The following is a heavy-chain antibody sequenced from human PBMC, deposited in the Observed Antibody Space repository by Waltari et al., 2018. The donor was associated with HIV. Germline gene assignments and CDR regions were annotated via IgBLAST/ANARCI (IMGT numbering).Heavy chain of an antibody. CDR1: GGSFSGYY. CDR2: INHSGRT. D-gene: IGHD2-15*01. V-gene: IGHV4-34*01. CDR3: ARGRVGCSGGSCYPKGQYYGMDV. Sequence: QVQLQQWGAGLLKPSENLSLTCAVYGGSFSGYYWSWIRPPPGKGLEWIGEINHSGRTNYTPALKSRVTLSVDTSKNQFALKRSSVTAADTAVYYCARGRVGCSGGSCYPKGQYYGMDVWGQGTTVTVSS. J-gene: IGHJ6*02.